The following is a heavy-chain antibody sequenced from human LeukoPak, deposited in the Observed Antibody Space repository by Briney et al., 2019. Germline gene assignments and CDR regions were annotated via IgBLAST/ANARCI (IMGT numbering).Heavy chain of an antibody. CDR3: ARTWRVAVAVVLFDP. CDR2: IYYSGST. J-gene: IGHJ5*02. V-gene: IGHV4-59*01. CDR1: GGXISSYY. Sequence: PSQTLSLTCTVSGGXISSYYCSWIRQPPGKGLEWIGYIYYSGSTNYNPSLKSRVTISVDTSKNQFSLKLSSVTAADTAVYYCARTWRVAVAVVLFDPWGQGTLVTVSS. D-gene: IGHD6-19*01.